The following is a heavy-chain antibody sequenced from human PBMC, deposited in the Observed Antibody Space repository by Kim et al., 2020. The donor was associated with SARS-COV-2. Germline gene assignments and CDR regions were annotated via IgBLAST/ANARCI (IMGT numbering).Heavy chain of an antibody. CDR3: ARGDSSSRGAFDI. V-gene: IGHV4-34*01. J-gene: IGHJ3*02. Sequence: YTPSLSSRVTISVDTSKTPFALKLSSVTAADTAVYYCARGDSSSRGAFDIWGQGTMVTVSS. D-gene: IGHD6-13*01.